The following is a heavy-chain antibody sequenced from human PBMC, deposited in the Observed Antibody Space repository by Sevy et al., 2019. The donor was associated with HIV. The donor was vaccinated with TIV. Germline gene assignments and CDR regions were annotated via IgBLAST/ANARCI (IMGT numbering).Heavy chain of an antibody. D-gene: IGHD2-8*01. Sequence: GGSPRLSCAASGFTFSSYAMSWVRQAPGKGLEWVSAISGSGGSTYYADSVKGRFTISRDNSKNTLYLQMSSLRAEDTAVYYCAKVDIVLMVYAIGSQFFDYWGQGTLVTVSS. CDR1: GFTFSSYA. J-gene: IGHJ4*02. CDR3: AKVDIVLMVYAIGSQFFDY. CDR2: ISGSGGST. V-gene: IGHV3-23*01.